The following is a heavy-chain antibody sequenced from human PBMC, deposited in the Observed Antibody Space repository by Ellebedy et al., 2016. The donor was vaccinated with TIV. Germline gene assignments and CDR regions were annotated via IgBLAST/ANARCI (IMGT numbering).Heavy chain of an antibody. CDR3: ARAPLSGVFYGMDV. V-gene: IGHV1-46*01. CDR1: GGTFSNYV. J-gene: IGHJ6*02. Sequence: AASVKVSCKAFGGTFSNYVISWVRQAPGQGLEWMGLINPGGGGTSYAQKFQGRVTMTRDTSTSTVYMELSSLSSEDTALYFCARAPLSGVFYGMDVWGQGTTVTVSS. CDR2: INPGGGGT. D-gene: IGHD3-16*02.